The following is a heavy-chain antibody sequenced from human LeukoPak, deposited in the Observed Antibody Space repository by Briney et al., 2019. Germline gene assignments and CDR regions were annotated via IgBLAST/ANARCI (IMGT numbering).Heavy chain of an antibody. CDR2: LFYSGST. J-gene: IGHJ3*02. CDR3: SGYGGAVADDAFDI. V-gene: IGHV4-39*01. CDR1: GGSISSTNCY. D-gene: IGHD6-19*01. Sequence: PSETLSLTCTVSGGSISSTNCYWGWIRQPPGKGLEWIGSLFYSGSTYYNPSLKSRVTISVDTSKNQFSLKLSPVSAAVTAVYYCSGYGGAVADDAFDIWGQGTMVTVSS.